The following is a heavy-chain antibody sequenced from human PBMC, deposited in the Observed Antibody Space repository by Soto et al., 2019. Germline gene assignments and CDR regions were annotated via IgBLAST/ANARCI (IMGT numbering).Heavy chain of an antibody. V-gene: IGHV4-59*08. D-gene: IGHD3-22*01. CDR1: GGSISSYY. Sequence: SETLSLTCTVSGGSISSYYWSWIRQPPGKGLEWIGYIYYSGSTNYNPSLKSRVTISVDTSKNQFSLKLSSVTAADTAVYYCARHPQRITKIVVVIGRAFDIWGQGTMVIVSS. CDR2: IYYSGST. J-gene: IGHJ3*02. CDR3: ARHPQRITKIVVVIGRAFDI.